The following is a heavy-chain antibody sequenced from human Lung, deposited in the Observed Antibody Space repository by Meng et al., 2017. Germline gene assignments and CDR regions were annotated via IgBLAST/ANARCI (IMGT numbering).Heavy chain of an antibody. CDR2: ISVHNGNT. J-gene: IGHJ4*02. CDR1: GYTFIRHG. Sequence: QVQVVQSGAEVRNPGASVKVTCKTSGYTFIRHGITWVRQAPGQGLEWMGWISVHNGNTNYAEKFQGRVTMTTDTSTSTAYMELRSLTSDDTAVYYCARDLKPEGIATEYLDYWGQGTLVTVSS. CDR3: ARDLKPEGIATEYLDY. D-gene: IGHD6-13*01. V-gene: IGHV1-18*01.